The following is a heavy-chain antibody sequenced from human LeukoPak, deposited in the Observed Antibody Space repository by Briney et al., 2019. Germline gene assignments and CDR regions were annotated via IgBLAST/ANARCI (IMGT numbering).Heavy chain of an antibody. J-gene: IGHJ4*02. CDR3: ARGRYSGSYLLDY. D-gene: IGHD1-26*01. Sequence: GGSLRLSCAVSGFTFSSYSMNWVRQAPGKGLEWVSSIGTSSSYIYYADSLKGRFTISRDNAKNSLYLQMNSLRAEDTALYYCARGRYSGSYLLDYWGQGTLVTVSS. CDR1: GFTFSSYS. CDR2: IGTSSSYI. V-gene: IGHV3-21*01.